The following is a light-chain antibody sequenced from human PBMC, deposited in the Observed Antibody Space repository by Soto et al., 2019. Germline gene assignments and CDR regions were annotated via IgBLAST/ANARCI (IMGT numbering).Light chain of an antibody. Sequence: ALTQPASVSGSPGQSITISCTGTSSDVGAYNYVSWYQQHPGKAPKLMIYEVSNRPSGVSHRFSGSKSDNTASLTISGLQTDDEADYYCSSYTSSRTLVFGNGTTATV. J-gene: IGLJ1*01. CDR1: SSDVGAYNY. CDR3: SSYTSSRTLV. V-gene: IGLV2-14*01. CDR2: EVS.